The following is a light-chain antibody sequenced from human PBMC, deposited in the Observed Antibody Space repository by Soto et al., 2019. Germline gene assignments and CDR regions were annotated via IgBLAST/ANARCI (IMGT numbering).Light chain of an antibody. V-gene: IGKV3-15*01. CDR2: GAS. CDR3: QQYNNWPLT. CDR1: QSVSTN. Sequence: VMRQSPVTLSVSPGARAILSCRASQSVSTNLAWYQQKPGQAPRLLIYGASTRATGVPDRFWGRVSGTDLTITLPSLQSEDGEVYDGQQYNNWPLTFGQGTKVDIK. J-gene: IGKJ1*01.